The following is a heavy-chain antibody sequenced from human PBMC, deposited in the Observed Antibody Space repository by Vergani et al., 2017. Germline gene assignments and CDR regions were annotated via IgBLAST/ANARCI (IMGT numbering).Heavy chain of an antibody. CDR1: GYTLSGYY. Sequence: QVQLVQSGPEVRKPGAAVKVSCKASGYTLSGYYLHWVRQAPGQGLEWMGWINPKSGDTNYAQKFQGRITMTRDTSINTAYMELSRLRSDDTAVYYCARGQWLPTLSFDYWGQGTLVTVSS. CDR2: INPKSGDT. V-gene: IGHV1-2*02. D-gene: IGHD6-19*01. CDR3: ARGQWLPTLSFDY. J-gene: IGHJ4*02.